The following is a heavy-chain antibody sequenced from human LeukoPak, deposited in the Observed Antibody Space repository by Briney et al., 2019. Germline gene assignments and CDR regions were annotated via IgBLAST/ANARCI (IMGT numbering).Heavy chain of an antibody. Sequence: GGSLRLSCAASGFTLSNYVMSWVRQTPGKGLEWVSAISGSGGTAYYADSVKGRVTISRDNSKSTVYLQMNSLRAEDTALYYCAKGYFKYGAYYYSTDVWGQGTTVTVSS. D-gene: IGHD3-9*01. J-gene: IGHJ6*02. CDR3: AKGYFKYGAYYYSTDV. CDR2: ISGSGGTA. CDR1: GFTLSNYV. V-gene: IGHV3-23*01.